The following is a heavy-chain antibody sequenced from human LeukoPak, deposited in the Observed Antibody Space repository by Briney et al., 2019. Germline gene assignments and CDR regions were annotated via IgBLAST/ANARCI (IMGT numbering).Heavy chain of an antibody. CDR2: ISSNGGST. CDR3: VQDWEPTIVAPRHFDY. J-gene: IGHJ4*02. V-gene: IGHV3-64D*09. CDR1: GFTFSSHA. D-gene: IGHD5-24*01. Sequence: GGSLRLSCSGSGFTFSSHAMHWVRQAPGKRLEYVSGISSNGGSTYYADSVKDRFTISRDNSKNTLCPQMSSLRPEDTAVYHCVQDWEPTIVAPRHFDYWGQGTLVTVSS.